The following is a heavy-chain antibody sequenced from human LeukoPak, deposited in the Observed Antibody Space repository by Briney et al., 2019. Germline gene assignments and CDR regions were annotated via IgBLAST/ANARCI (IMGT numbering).Heavy chain of an antibody. CDR1: GFTFRSYS. V-gene: IGHV3-21*01. Sequence: GGSLRLSCSASGFTFRSYSMNWVRQAPGKGLHWVSPISSISSYIYYADSVKGRFTISRANAKNSLYLQMNSLRAEETAVYYCARDKGYCSGGSCYWDYWGQGNLVTVSS. J-gene: IGHJ4*02. CDR2: ISSISSYI. D-gene: IGHD2-15*01. CDR3: ARDKGYCSGGSCYWDY.